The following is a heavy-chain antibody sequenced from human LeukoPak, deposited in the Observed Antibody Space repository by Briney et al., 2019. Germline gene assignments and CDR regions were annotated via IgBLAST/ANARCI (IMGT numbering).Heavy chain of an antibody. V-gene: IGHV1-69*13. D-gene: IGHD3-22*01. CDR2: IIPIFGTA. J-gene: IGHJ5*02. CDR1: GGTFSSYA. Sequence: SVNVSCKASGGTFSSYAISWARQAPGQGLEWMGGIIPIFGTANYAQKFQGRVTITADESTSTAYMELSSLRSEDTAVYYCARRLTYYYDSSGYYGWFDPWGQGTLVTVSS. CDR3: ARRLTYYYDSSGYYGWFDP.